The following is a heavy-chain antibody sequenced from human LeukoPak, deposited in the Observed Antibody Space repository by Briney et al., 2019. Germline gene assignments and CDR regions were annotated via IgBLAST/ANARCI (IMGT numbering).Heavy chain of an antibody. CDR3: ARDLQYSSSRFFDY. V-gene: IGHV4-61*01. CDR1: GGSVSSGSYY. Sequence: PSETLSLTCTVSGGSVSSGSYYWSWIRQPPGKGLEWIGYIYYSGSTNYNPSLKSRVTISVDTSKNQFSLKLSSVTAADTAVYYCARDLQYSSSRFFDYWGQGTLVTVSS. CDR2: IYYSGST. D-gene: IGHD6-13*01. J-gene: IGHJ4*02.